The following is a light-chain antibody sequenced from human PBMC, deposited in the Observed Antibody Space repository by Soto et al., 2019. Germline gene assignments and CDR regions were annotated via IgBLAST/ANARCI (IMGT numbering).Light chain of an antibody. CDR3: QHLNSYPLT. CDR1: QGISSY. J-gene: IGKJ3*01. V-gene: IGKV1-9*01. CDR2: VAS. Sequence: DIQLTKSQSFLSASVGDRVTITCRASQGISSYLAWCQQKPGKAPKLLLYVASTLQSVVPSRFSGSGSGTEFTLTISSLQPEDFATYFFQHLNSYPLTFGPGTEVEIK.